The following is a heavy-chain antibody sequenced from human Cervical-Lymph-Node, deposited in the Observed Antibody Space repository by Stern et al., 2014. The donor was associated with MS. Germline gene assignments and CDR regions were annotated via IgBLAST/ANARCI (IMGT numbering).Heavy chain of an antibody. Sequence: VQLVESGGGLVQPGGSLRLSCAASGFTFSYYSMNWVRQAPGKGLEWVSYISSSSSTIYYADSVKGRFTISRDNAKNSLYLQMNSLRAEDTAVYYCARVGEGYCGGDCYSAWFDPWGQGTLVTVSS. V-gene: IGHV3-48*01. CDR2: ISSSSSTI. CDR1: GFTFSYYS. D-gene: IGHD2-21*02. J-gene: IGHJ5*02. CDR3: ARVGEGYCGGDCYSAWFDP.